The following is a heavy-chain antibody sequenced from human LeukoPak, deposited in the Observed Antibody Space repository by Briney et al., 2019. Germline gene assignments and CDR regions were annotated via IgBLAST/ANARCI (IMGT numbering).Heavy chain of an antibody. V-gene: IGHV1-69*13. Sequence: GASVKVSCKASGGIFSSYAISWVRQAPGQGLEWMGGIIPIFGTANYAQKFQGRVTITADESTSTAYMELSSLRSEDTAVYYCARSSGGYCSGGSCYDFGYWGQGTLVTVSS. CDR2: IIPIFGTA. CDR3: ARSSGGYCSGGSCYDFGY. J-gene: IGHJ4*02. D-gene: IGHD2-15*01. CDR1: GGIFSSYA.